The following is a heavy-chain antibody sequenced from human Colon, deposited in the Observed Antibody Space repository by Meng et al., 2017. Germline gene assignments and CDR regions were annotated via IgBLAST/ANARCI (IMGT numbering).Heavy chain of an antibody. D-gene: IGHD3-10*02. V-gene: IGHV6-1*01. Sequence: QVQVQQSGPGLVKPSQTLSLPCAISGDSVSSNSAAWNWIRQSPSRGLEWLGRTYYRSKYYNDYALSVKSRITINPDTSKNQFSLQLNSVTPEDTAIYYCARDWGDVRGGFDFWGQGTLVTVSS. CDR3: ARDWGDVRGGFDF. CDR1: GDSVSSNSAA. J-gene: IGHJ4*02. CDR2: TYYRSKYYN.